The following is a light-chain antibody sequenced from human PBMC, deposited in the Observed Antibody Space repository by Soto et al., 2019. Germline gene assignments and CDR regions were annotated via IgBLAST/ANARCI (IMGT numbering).Light chain of an antibody. CDR1: TGAVTGGHY. CDR3: LLSNSGAPYV. V-gene: IGLV7-46*01. J-gene: IGLJ1*01. CDR2: DTS. Sequence: QTVVTQEPSVTVSPGGTVTLTCGSSTGAVTGGHYPYWFQQKPGQAPRALIFDTSNKYSWTPARFSGSLLGGKAALTLSGAQTEDEAEYYCLLSNSGAPYVFGTGTKVTVL.